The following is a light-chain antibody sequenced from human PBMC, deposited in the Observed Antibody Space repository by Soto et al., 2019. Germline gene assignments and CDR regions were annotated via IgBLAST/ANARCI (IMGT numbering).Light chain of an antibody. J-gene: IGKJ5*01. CDR3: QQYNSYSYT. Sequence: IQLTKSPYSLSASVGDRVTITCRASQGISSYLAWYQQKPGKAPKLLIYAASTLQSGVPSRFSGSGSGTDFTLTISSLQPGDFATYYCQQYNSYSYTLGQGTRLEIK. V-gene: IGKV1-9*01. CDR1: QGISSY. CDR2: AAS.